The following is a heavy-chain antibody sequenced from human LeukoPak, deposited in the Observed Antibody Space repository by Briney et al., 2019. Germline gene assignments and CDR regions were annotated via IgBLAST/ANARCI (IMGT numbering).Heavy chain of an antibody. D-gene: IGHD3-10*01. CDR1: GYTFSNYG. V-gene: IGHV1-18*01. J-gene: IGHJ4*02. CDR3: ARMRDSNAGNYFDY. CDR2: ISGFDGNT. Sequence: ASVKVPCKASGYTFSNYGISWVRQAPGQGLEWMGWISGFDGNTNYAQEFQGRVTMTTDTSTSTAYMEVGSLRSDDSAVYYCARMRDSNAGNYFDYWGQGSLVTVSS.